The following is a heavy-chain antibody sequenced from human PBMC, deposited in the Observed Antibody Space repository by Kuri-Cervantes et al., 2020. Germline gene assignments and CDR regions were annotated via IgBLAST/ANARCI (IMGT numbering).Heavy chain of an antibody. CDR2: IDVGNGNT. CDR3: ARDLLRFGGWFDP. CDR1: GYTFTSYG. V-gene: IGHV1-3*01. J-gene: IGHJ5*02. D-gene: IGHD3-3*01. Sequence: ASVKVSCKASGYTFTSYGISWVRQAPGQGLEWMGWIDVGNGNTKYSQKFQGRVTITRDTSASTAYMELSSLRSEDTAIYFCARDLLRFGGWFDPWGQGTPVTVSS.